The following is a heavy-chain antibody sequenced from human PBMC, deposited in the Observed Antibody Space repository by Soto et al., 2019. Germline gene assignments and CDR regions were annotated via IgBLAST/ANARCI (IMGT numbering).Heavy chain of an antibody. V-gene: IGHV4-61*08. J-gene: IGHJ5*02. CDR3: ARIEVARFDP. CDR2: INYSGST. Sequence: PSETHSHTSTVSGGNVISGGYYLSWFRQPPGEGLEWIGYINYSGSTNCNPSLKSRVTISVDTSKNQFSLKLSSVTPADTAVYYCARIEVARFDPWGQGTLVTVSS. D-gene: IGHD2-2*01. CDR1: GGNVISGGYY.